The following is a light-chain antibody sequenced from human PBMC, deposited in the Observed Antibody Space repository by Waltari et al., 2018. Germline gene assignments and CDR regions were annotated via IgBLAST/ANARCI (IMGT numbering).Light chain of an antibody. J-gene: IGKJ1*01. V-gene: IGKV3-15*01. Sequence: EIVMTQSPATLSVSPGERATLSCRASQNVYTYLARYPQIPGQAPRLLIYGASTRATDIPARFSGSGSGTEFTLTISSLESEDFAIFYCQQYMNWPRTFGQGTKVEIK. CDR2: GAS. CDR3: QQYMNWPRT. CDR1: QNVYTY.